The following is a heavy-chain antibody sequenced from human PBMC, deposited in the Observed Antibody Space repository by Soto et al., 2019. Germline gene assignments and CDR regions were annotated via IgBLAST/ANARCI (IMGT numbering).Heavy chain of an antibody. D-gene: IGHD3-16*01. CDR1: XXXXXSFX. J-gene: IGHJ4*02. Sequence: QVQLVESGGGVVQPGTSLXLSXXXSXXXXXSFXIXXXRQAPGKGLEWVALTSYDGSNKYYDDSVKGRFTISRDNSRNTVDLQMDSLRLEDTALYYCARWGTTGGLDVWGQGTLVSVSS. V-gene: IGHV3-30*19. CDR2: TSYDGSNK. CDR3: ARWGTTGGLDV.